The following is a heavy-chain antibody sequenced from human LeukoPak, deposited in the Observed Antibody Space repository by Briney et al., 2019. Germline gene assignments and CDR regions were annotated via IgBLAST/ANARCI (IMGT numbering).Heavy chain of an antibody. Sequence: GGSLRLSCVASGFMFNKYGMSWVRQAPGKGLEWVSVISGGGGRTYYGDSVKGRFTISRDNSKNTLYLQMNSLRAEDTAVYYCAKTRPLDSSSWSHGDYWGQGTLVTVSS. V-gene: IGHV3-23*01. J-gene: IGHJ4*02. CDR3: AKTRPLDSSSWSHGDY. D-gene: IGHD6-13*01. CDR2: ISGGGGRT. CDR1: GFMFNKYG.